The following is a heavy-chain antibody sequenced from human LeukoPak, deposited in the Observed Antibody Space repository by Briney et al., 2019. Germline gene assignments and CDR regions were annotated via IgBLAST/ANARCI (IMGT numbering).Heavy chain of an antibody. V-gene: IGHV3-21*01. D-gene: IGHD2-2*01. J-gene: IGHJ5*02. Sequence: PGGSLRLSCAASGFTFSSYSMNWVRQAPGKGLEWVSSISSSSSYIYYADSVKGRFTISRDNAKNSLYLQMNSLRAEDTAVYYCARPLVPAAMSNNWFDPWGQGTLVTVSS. CDR1: GFTFSSYS. CDR2: ISSSSSYI. CDR3: ARPLVPAAMSNNWFDP.